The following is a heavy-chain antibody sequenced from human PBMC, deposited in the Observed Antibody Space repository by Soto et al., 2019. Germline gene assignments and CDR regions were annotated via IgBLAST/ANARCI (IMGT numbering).Heavy chain of an antibody. D-gene: IGHD2-2*01. Sequence: GGSLRLSCAASGFTFSHYYLNWIRQAPGKGLEWVSYISSSGSTIYYADSLKGRFTISRDNAKNSLYLQMNSLRAEDTAVYDCARDGNIVGVPGTSYYYYGMDVWGQGKTVTVS. CDR3: ARDGNIVGVPGTSYYYYGMDV. V-gene: IGHV3-11*01. CDR2: ISSSGSTI. J-gene: IGHJ6*02. CDR1: GFTFSHYY.